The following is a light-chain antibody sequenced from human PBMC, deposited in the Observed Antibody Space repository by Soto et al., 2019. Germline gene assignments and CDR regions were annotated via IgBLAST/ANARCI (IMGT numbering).Light chain of an antibody. Sequence: EVVLTQSPGTLSLSPGQRATLSCRASRSVSTSLAWYQQRPGQAPRLLIYDASIRATGIPARFSGSGSGTDFTLTISSLEPEDFAVYYCQQRIDWPPRYTFGQGTKLDVK. CDR2: DAS. J-gene: IGKJ2*01. V-gene: IGKV3-11*01. CDR3: QQRIDWPPRYT. CDR1: RSVSTS.